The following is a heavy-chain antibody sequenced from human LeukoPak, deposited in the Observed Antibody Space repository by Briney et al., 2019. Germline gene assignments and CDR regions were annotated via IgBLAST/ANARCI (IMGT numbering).Heavy chain of an antibody. CDR1: RFTFISYA. V-gene: IGHV3-23*01. CDR3: AKIGRQYYGSALKGAFDI. D-gene: IGHD3-10*01. CDR2: ISNNGGSK. Sequence: GGSLRLSCAASRFTFISYAMSWVRHAPGKGLDWVSRISNNGGSKYYTDSVKGRFTISRDNSKNTLSLQMNSLRAEDTAVYYCAKIGRQYYGSALKGAFDIWGQGTMVTVSS. J-gene: IGHJ3*02.